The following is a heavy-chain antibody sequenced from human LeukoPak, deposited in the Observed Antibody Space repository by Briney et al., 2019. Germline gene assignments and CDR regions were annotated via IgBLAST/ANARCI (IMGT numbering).Heavy chain of an antibody. CDR3: AREGRGPGHWAGFDF. D-gene: IGHD7-27*01. V-gene: IGHV1-2*02. CDR1: GYTFSDHY. CDR2: INPKSGDT. Sequence: GASVKVSCKTSGYTFSDHYVQWLRQAPGQGLEWRGWINPKSGDTSSAPKFRGRVTLTKDTSISSAYLELTGLTSDDTAIYYCAREGRGPGHWAGFDFWGQGALVTVSS. J-gene: IGHJ4*02.